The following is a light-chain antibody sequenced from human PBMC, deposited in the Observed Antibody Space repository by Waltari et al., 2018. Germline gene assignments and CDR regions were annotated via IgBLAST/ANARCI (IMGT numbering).Light chain of an antibody. CDR2: SSH. J-gene: IGLJ1*01. V-gene: IGLV1-44*01. Sequence: QSALTQPPSASGTPGQRVIISCSGSSSNIGSHSVSWFQKLPGTAPKLVIYSSHRRPSALPNLFSGSKSGTSASLAIIGLHSGDEADYYCAAWDDSINARFVFGTGTKVTVL. CDR1: SSNIGSHS. CDR3: AAWDDSINARFV.